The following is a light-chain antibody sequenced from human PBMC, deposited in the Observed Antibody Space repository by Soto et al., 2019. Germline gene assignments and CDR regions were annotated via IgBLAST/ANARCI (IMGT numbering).Light chain of an antibody. CDR1: QSVLYSSNNKDY. Sequence: DIVMNQSPDSLAVSLGERATINCKSSQSVLYSSNNKDYLAWYQQKPGQPPKLFIYWASTRESGVPDRFSGSGSGTDFTLTISSLQAEDVAVYYCQQYYSAPLTFGGGTKVEIK. V-gene: IGKV4-1*01. J-gene: IGKJ4*01. CDR3: QQYYSAPLT. CDR2: WAS.